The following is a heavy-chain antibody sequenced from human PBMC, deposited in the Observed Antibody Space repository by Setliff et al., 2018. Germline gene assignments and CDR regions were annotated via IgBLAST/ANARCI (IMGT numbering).Heavy chain of an antibody. V-gene: IGHV1-69*05. J-gene: IGHJ6*03. D-gene: IGHD3-22*01. Sequence: GASVKVSCQASGGTFSSYGISWVRQAPGQGLEWMGGTIPMFGTTDYARKFQGRVTIITDESTSTAYMQLSSLGSEDTAVYYCVREGVDSRSSTDYRYYMDVWGKGTTVTVSS. CDR1: GGTFSSYG. CDR3: VREGVDSRSSTDYRYYMDV. CDR2: TIPMFGTT.